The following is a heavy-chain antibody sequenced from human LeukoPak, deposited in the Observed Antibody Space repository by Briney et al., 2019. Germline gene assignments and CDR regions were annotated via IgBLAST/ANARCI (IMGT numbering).Heavy chain of an antibody. V-gene: IGHV3-53*01. CDR2: IYSGGST. D-gene: IGHD2-2*01. Sequence: GGSLRLSCAASGFTVSSKYMSWVRQAPGKGLEWVSVIYSGGSTYYADSVKGRFTISRDNSKNTLYLQRNSLRAEDTAVYYCARGCSSTSCYGFDYWGQGTLVTVSS. CDR3: ARGCSSTSCYGFDY. J-gene: IGHJ4*02. CDR1: GFTVSSKY.